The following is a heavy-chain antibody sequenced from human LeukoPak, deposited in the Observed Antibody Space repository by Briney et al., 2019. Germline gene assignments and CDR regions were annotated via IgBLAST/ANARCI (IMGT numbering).Heavy chain of an antibody. J-gene: IGHJ4*02. CDR1: GFTFSSYG. D-gene: IGHD3-16*01. V-gene: IGHV3-30*18. CDR3: AKTMTGYVWGSPNY. CDR2: ISYDGSNK. Sequence: PGGSLRLSCAASGFTFSSYGMHWVRQAPGKGLGWVAVISYDGSNKYYADSVKGRFTISRDNSKNTLYLQMNSLRAEDTAVYYCAKTMTGYVWGSPNYWGQGTLVTVSS.